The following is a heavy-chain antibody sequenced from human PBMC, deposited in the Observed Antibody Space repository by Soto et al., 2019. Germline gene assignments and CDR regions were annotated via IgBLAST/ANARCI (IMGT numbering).Heavy chain of an antibody. CDR2: IIPIFGTA. D-gene: IGHD3-22*01. V-gene: IGHV1-69*06. CDR1: GGTFSSYA. J-gene: IGHJ5*02. Sequence: QVQLVQSGAEVKKPGSSVKVSCKASGGTFSSYAISWVRQAPGQGLEWMGGIIPIFGTANYAQKFQGRVTIDADKSTRTPFMELSSLRPEDMVVYCCGRYLEGGEYYDSSGHPRGGINWFDPWGQGTLVTVSS. CDR3: GRYLEGGEYYDSSGHPRGGINWFDP.